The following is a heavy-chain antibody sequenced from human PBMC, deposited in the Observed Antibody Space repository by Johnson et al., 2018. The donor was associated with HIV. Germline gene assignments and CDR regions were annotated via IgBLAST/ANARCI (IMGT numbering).Heavy chain of an antibody. CDR1: GFTFSSYA. CDR3: AREWELLNYAFDI. Sequence: QVQLVESGGGVVQPGRSLRLSCAASGFTFSSYAMHWVRQAPGTGLEWVAIISYDGNNKYYADSVKGRFTISRDNSKNTLYLQMNSLRAEDTAVYYCAREWELLNYAFDIWGQGTMVTVSS. D-gene: IGHD1-26*01. J-gene: IGHJ3*02. CDR2: ISYDGNNK. V-gene: IGHV3-30-3*01.